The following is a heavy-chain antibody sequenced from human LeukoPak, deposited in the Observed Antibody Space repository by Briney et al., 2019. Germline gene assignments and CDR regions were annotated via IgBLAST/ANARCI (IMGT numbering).Heavy chain of an antibody. D-gene: IGHD3-3*01. J-gene: IGHJ4*02. V-gene: IGHV3-48*03. CDR1: GFTFSSYE. Sequence: GGSLRLSCAASGFTFSSYEMNWVRQAPGKGLEWVSYISSSGSTIYYADSVKGRFTISGDNAKNSLYLQMNSLRAEDMAVYYCARGGYDFWSGYPLDYWGQGTLVTVSS. CDR2: ISSSGSTI. CDR3: ARGGYDFWSGYPLDY.